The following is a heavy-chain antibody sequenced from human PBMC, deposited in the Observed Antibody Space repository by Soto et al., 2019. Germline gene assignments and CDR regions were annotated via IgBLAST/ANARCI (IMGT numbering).Heavy chain of an antibody. J-gene: IGHJ4*02. D-gene: IGHD2-15*01. V-gene: IGHV4-34*01. CDR3: ARVRYCSGGSCYPGIDY. Sequence: SETLSLTCAVYGGSFSGYYWSWIRQPPGKGLEWIGEINHSGSTNYNPSLKSRVTISVDTSKNQFSLKLSSVTAADTAVYYCARVRYCSGGSCYPGIDYWGQGTLVTVSS. CDR2: INHSGST. CDR1: GGSFSGYY.